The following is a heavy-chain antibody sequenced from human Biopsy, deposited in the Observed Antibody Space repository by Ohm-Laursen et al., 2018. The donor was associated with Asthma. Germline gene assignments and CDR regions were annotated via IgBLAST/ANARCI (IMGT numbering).Heavy chain of an antibody. CDR1: GDSISSPAYY. D-gene: IGHD3-10*01. CDR3: AREKAYGSGSLYGMDV. CDR2: ISYSGTT. J-gene: IGHJ6*02. V-gene: IGHV4-31*03. Sequence: SQTLSLTCTVSGDSISSPAYYWSWVRQHPGKGLEWIGYISYSGTTFYHPSLMSRLIISLDTSKNQFSLKLSSVTAADTAVYYCAREKAYGSGSLYGMDVWGHGTTVTVSS.